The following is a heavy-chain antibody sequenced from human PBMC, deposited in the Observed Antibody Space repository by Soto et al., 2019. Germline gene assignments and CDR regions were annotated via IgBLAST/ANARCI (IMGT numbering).Heavy chain of an antibody. D-gene: IGHD5-12*01. CDR3: ARSVERATIRNNFGWAFDI. CDR2: ISSSSSYI. Sequence: PGGSLRLSCAASGFTFSSYSMNWVRPAPGKGLEWVSSISSSSSYIYYADSVKGRFTISRDNAKNSLYLQMNSLRAEDTAVYYCARSVERATIRNNFGWAFDIWGQGTMVTVSS. CDR1: GFTFSSYS. V-gene: IGHV3-21*01. J-gene: IGHJ3*02.